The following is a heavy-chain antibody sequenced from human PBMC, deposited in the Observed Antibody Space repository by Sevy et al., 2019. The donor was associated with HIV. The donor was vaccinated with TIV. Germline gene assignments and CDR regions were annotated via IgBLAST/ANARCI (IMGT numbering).Heavy chain of an antibody. D-gene: IGHD3-3*01. Sequence: GGSLRLSCAASGFTFSSYWMSWVRQAPGKGLEWVANIKQDGSGKYYVDSVKGRFTISRDNAKNSLYLQMNSLRAEDTAVYYCAREYEYDFWSGYGTYFDYWGQGTLVTVSS. CDR2: IKQDGSGK. J-gene: IGHJ4*02. V-gene: IGHV3-7*01. CDR1: GFTFSSYW. CDR3: AREYEYDFWSGYGTYFDY.